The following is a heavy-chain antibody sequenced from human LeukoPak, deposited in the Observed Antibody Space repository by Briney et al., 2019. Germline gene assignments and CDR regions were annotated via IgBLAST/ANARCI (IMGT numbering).Heavy chain of an antibody. CDR3: ARDFERFLEWSQFDH. Sequence: GGSLRLSCAASGFTFSSYSMNWVRQAPGKGLEWVSSISSSSSYIYYADSVKGRFTISRDNAKNSLYLQMNSLRAEDTAVYYCARDFERFLEWSQFDHWGQGTLVTVSS. D-gene: IGHD3-3*01. J-gene: IGHJ5*02. CDR1: GFTFSSYS. V-gene: IGHV3-21*01. CDR2: ISSSSSYI.